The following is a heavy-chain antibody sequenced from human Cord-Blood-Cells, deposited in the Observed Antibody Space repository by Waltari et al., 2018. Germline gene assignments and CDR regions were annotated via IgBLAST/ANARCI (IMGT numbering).Heavy chain of an antibody. CDR2: INPHSGGT. D-gene: IGHD1-26*01. V-gene: IGHV1-2*02. Sequence: QVQLVQSGAEVKKPGASVKVSCQASGYTFTGYYMHWVRQAPGPGLEWVGWINPHSGGTNYAQKFQGRGTMTRDTSISTAYLGLSRLRSDDTAVYYCARVGIREEYNWFDPWGQGTLVTVSS. CDR3: ARVGIREEYNWFDP. J-gene: IGHJ5*02. CDR1: GYTFTGYY.